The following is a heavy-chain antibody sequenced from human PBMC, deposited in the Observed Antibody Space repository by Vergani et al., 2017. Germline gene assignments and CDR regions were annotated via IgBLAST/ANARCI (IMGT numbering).Heavy chain of an antibody. CDR1: GGTFSSYT. CDR2: IIPILGIA. Sequence: QVQLVQSGAEVKKPGSSVKVSCKASGGTFSSYTISWVRQAPGQGLEWMGRIIPILGIANYAQKFQGRVTMTADKSTSTAYMELSSLRSEDTAVYYCARGERYCSSTSCYDAFDIWGQGTMVTVSS. CDR3: ARGERYCSSTSCYDAFDI. V-gene: IGHV1-69*02. D-gene: IGHD2-2*01. J-gene: IGHJ3*02.